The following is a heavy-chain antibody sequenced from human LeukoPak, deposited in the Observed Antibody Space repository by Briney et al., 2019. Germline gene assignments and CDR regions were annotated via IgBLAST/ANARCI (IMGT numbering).Heavy chain of an antibody. CDR3: ALVTVTTSRNFDY. Sequence: SVKVSCKASGGTFSSYAISWVRQAPGQGLEWMGRIIPIFGTANYAQKFQGRVTITTDESTSTAYMELSSLRPEDTAVYYCALVTVTTSRNFDYWGQGTLVTVSS. D-gene: IGHD4-17*01. J-gene: IGHJ4*02. CDR2: IIPIFGTA. V-gene: IGHV1-69*05. CDR1: GGTFSSYA.